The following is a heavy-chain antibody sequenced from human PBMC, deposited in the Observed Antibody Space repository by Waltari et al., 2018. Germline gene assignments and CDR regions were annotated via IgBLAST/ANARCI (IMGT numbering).Heavy chain of an antibody. CDR1: GFTFSTYG. V-gene: IGHV3-30*18. CDR3: AKDLLVNSPEGF. CDR2: ISYEGSNK. J-gene: IGHJ4*02. D-gene: IGHD3-3*02. Sequence: VQLVESGGGLVQPGGSLRLSCAASGFTFSTYGMHWVRQAPGKGLEWVAVISYEGSNKYYADAVKGRFTISRDNSKNMLYLQMHSLRAEDTAVYYCAKDLLVNSPEGFWGQGALVTVSS.